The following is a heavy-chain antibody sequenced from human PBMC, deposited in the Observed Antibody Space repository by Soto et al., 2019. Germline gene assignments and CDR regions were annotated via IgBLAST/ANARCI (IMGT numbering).Heavy chain of an antibody. J-gene: IGHJ5*02. CDR1: GGSFSGYY. CDR3: ARGGRQYDFWSGYYYDWFDP. Sequence: QVQLQQWGAGLLKPSETLSLTCAVYGGSFSGYYWSWIRQPPGKGLEWIGEINHSGSTNYNPSLKSRVTISVDTSKNQFSLKLSSVTAADTAVYYCARGGRQYDFWSGYYYDWFDPWGQGTLVTVSS. CDR2: INHSGST. D-gene: IGHD3-3*01. V-gene: IGHV4-34*01.